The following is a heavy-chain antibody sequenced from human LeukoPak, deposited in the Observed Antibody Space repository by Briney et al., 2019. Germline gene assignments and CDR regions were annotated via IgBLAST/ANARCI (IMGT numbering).Heavy chain of an antibody. Sequence: GGSLRLSCASSGFTFSGSAMHWVRQASGKGLEWVGRIRSKANSYATAYAASVKGRFTISRDDSKNTAYLQMNSLKTEDTAVYYCTRQYDFWTTYYYYYYMDVWGKGTTVAVSS. V-gene: IGHV3-73*01. CDR3: TRQYDFWTTYYYYYYMDV. CDR2: IRSKANSYAT. J-gene: IGHJ6*03. D-gene: IGHD3-3*01. CDR1: GFTFSGSA.